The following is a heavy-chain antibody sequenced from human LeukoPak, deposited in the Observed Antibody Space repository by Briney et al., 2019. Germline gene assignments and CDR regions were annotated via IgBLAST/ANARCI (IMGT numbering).Heavy chain of an antibody. CDR1: GGSISGYY. V-gene: IGHV4-59*01. J-gene: IGHJ4*02. CDR3: ARPREYSYVDY. CDR2: IYYSGST. Sequence: SETLSLTCTVSGGSISGYYWSWIRQPPGKGLEWIGYIYYSGSTNYNPSLKSRVTLSVDTSKNQFSLKLNSVTAADSAVYYCARPREYSYVDYWGQGTLVTVSS. D-gene: IGHD5-18*01.